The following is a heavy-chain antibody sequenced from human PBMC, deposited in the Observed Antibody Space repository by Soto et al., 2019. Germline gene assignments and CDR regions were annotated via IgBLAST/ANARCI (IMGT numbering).Heavy chain of an antibody. V-gene: IGHV4-31*03. D-gene: IGHD3-10*01. CDR1: GGSISSGGYC. J-gene: IGHJ4*02. CDR2: IYYSGST. CDR3: ARLTSGPVYFDY. Sequence: SETLSLTCTVSGGSISSGGYCWSWIRQHPGKGLEWIGYIYYSGSTYYNPSLKSRVTISVDTSKNQFSLKLSSVTAADTAVYYCARLTSGPVYFDYWGQGTLVTVSS.